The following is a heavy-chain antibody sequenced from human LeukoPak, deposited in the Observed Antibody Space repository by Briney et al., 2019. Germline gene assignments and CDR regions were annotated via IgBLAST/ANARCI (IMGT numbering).Heavy chain of an antibody. Sequence: PGGSLRLSCAASGFTFGSYEMNCVRQAPGRGLEWVSGISAGGDNAHYADSVKGRFTISRDNSKNTLFLQMNSLRAEDTAVYYCAKDTRAGGWGQGALVTVSS. D-gene: IGHD1-26*01. CDR2: ISAGGDNA. V-gene: IGHV3-23*01. J-gene: IGHJ4*02. CDR3: AKDTRAGG. CDR1: GFTFGSYE.